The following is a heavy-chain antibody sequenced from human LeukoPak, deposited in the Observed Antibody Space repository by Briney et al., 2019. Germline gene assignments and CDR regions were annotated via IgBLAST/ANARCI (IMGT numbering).Heavy chain of an antibody. CDR1: GGSISSSSYY. Sequence: SETLSLTCTVSGGSISSSSYYWGWIRQPPGKGLEWIGSIYHSGSTYYNPSLKSRVTISVDTSKNQFSLKLSSVTAADTAVYYCARVDIVVVVAADRAPRWFDPWGQGTLVTVSS. V-gene: IGHV4-39*07. CDR3: ARVDIVVVVAADRAPRWFDP. J-gene: IGHJ5*02. D-gene: IGHD2-15*01. CDR2: IYHSGST.